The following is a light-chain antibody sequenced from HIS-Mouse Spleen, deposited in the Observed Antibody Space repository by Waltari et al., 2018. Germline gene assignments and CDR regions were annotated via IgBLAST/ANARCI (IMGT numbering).Light chain of an antibody. CDR3: SSYAGSNNFVV. Sequence: QSALPQPPAASGSPGQSVTISCTGTSSDVGGYNYVSWYQQPPGKAPKLMIYEVSKRPAGVPDRFSGSKSGNTASLTVSGLQAEDEADYYCSSYAGSNNFVVFGGGTKLTVL. J-gene: IGLJ2*01. CDR1: SSDVGGYNY. CDR2: EVS. V-gene: IGLV2-8*01.